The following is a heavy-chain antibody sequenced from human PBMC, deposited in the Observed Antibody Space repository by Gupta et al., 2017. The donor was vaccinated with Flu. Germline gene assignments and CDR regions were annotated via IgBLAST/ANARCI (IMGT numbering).Heavy chain of an antibody. CDR1: A. D-gene: IGHD2-15*01. V-gene: IGHV3-30-3*02. CDR2: ISYDATSK. Sequence: AIHWVRQAPGRGLEWLTFISYDATSKYYADSVKGRFTVSRDNYRNMVYLQLNSLRVEDTAIYYCAKDRSSRLVILPSPESSWFDPWGQGTLRTVST. J-gene: IGHJ5*02. CDR3: AKDRSSRLVILPSPESSWFDP.